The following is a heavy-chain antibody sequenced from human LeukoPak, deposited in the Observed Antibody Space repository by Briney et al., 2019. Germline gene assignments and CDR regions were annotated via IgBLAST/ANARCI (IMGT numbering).Heavy chain of an antibody. CDR2: IYYSGST. D-gene: IGHD3-9*01. V-gene: IGHV4-39*01. Sequence: SETLSLTCTVSGGSIGSSSYYWGWIRQPPGKGLEWIGSIYYSGSTYYNPSLKSRVTISVDTSKNQFSLKLSSVTAADTAVYYCARLPRYYDILTGSDYWGQGTLVTVSS. J-gene: IGHJ4*02. CDR1: GGSIGSSSYY. CDR3: ARLPRYYDILTGSDY.